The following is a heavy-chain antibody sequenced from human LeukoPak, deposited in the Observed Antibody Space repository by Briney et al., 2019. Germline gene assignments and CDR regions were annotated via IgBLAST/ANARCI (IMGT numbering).Heavy chain of an antibody. D-gene: IGHD6-19*01. Sequence: SCKASGYTFTGYYMHWVRQAPGEGLEWVAMISYDGNSKHYADSVKGRFTISRDNSKNTLYLQMDSLRAEDSAVYYCAKDLYGSGWYNYFDPWGQGTRVTVSS. CDR2: ISYDGNSK. V-gene: IGHV3-30*18. CDR3: AKDLYGSGWYNYFDP. CDR1: GYTFTGYY. J-gene: IGHJ5*02.